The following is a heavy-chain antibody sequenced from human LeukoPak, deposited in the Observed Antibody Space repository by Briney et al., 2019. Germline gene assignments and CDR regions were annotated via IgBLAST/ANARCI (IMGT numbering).Heavy chain of an antibody. CDR1: GYSISSGYY. Sequence: SETLSLTCTVSGYSISSGYYWGWIRQPPGKGLEWIGSIYHSGSTYYNPSLKSRVTISVDTSKNQFSLKLSSVTAADTAVYYCARDRMAVVDTAMGPVGVGEWGQGTLVTVSS. CDR3: ARDRMAVVDTAMGPVGVGE. D-gene: IGHD5-18*01. J-gene: IGHJ4*02. V-gene: IGHV4-38-2*02. CDR2: IYHSGST.